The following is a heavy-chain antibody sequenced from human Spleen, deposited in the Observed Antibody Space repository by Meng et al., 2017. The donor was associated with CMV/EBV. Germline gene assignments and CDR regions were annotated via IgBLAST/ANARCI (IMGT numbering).Heavy chain of an antibody. CDR2: ISFDGSNK. CDR1: GYTFSSYA. J-gene: IGHJ4*02. Sequence: CAASGYTFSSYAMNWVRQAPGKGLEWVAVISFDGSNKYYTGPVKGRFTVSRDNSNNTLYLEMNSLSSEDTAVYYCAREPSSSPVPDFWGQGTLVTVSS. D-gene: IGHD6-13*01. CDR3: AREPSSSPVPDF. V-gene: IGHV3-30-3*01.